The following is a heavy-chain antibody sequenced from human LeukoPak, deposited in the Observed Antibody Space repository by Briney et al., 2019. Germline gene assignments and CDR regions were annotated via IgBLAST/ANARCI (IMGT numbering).Heavy chain of an antibody. J-gene: IGHJ4*02. CDR1: GFTFSSYV. CDR2: IKDDGSEK. CDR3: VRDKLVGPSRLDH. D-gene: IGHD1-26*01. V-gene: IGHV3-7*01. Sequence: GGSLRLSCAASGFTFSSYVMSWVRQAPGKGLEWVANIKDDGSEKRDVDSVKGRFTISRDNAKNSLYLQMNSLRVEDTAVYYCVRDKLVGPSRLDHWGQGTLVTVSS.